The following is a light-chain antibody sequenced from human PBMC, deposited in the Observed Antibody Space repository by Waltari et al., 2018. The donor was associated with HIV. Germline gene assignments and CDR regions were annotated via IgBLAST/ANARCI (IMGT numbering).Light chain of an antibody. V-gene: IGLV1-47*01. CDR2: RNY. Sequence: HSVLTQPPSASGAPGQTVTISCSGSTSNVETQWVYWYQQLPGTAPKLLIYRNYQRPSGVPDRFSSSKSGASASLIISGLRSEDEADYFCGVWDSTLKQWLFGGRTKLTVL. J-gene: IGLJ3*02. CDR3: GVWDSTLKQWL. CDR1: TSNVETQW.